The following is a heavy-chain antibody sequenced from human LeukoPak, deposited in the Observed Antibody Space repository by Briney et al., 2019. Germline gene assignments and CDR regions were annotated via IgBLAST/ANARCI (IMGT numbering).Heavy chain of an antibody. CDR1: GFTVSSNY. CDR3: AMELGTTVVAFVY. CDR2: IYSGGST. D-gene: IGHD4-23*01. J-gene: IGHJ4*02. V-gene: IGHV3-53*01. Sequence: GGSLRLSCAASGFTVSSNYMSWVRQAPGKGLEWVSVIYSGGSTYYADSVKGRFTISRDNSKNTLYLQMNSLRAEDTAVYCCAMELGTTVVAFVYWGQGTLVTVSS.